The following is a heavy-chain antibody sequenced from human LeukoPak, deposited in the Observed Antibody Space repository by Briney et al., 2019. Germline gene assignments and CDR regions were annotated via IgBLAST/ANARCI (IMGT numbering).Heavy chain of an antibody. D-gene: IGHD1-26*01. CDR3: ARAGSYSVGVVHP. Sequence: AGGSLRLSCAASGFTFSSYAMYWVRQAPGKGLEWVAVISYDGSNKYYADSVKGRFTISRDNSKNTLYLQMNSLRAEDTAVYYCARAGSYSVGVVHPWGQGTLVTVSS. V-gene: IGHV3-30-3*01. CDR1: GFTFSSYA. CDR2: ISYDGSNK. J-gene: IGHJ5*02.